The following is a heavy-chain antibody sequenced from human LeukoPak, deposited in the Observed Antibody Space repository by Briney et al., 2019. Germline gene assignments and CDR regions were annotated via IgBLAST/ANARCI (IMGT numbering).Heavy chain of an antibody. D-gene: IGHD5-12*01. J-gene: IGHJ4*02. CDR3: ARVAQYSGYGTSDY. CDR2: VYHGGNT. Sequence: SETLSLTCTISGYSISNGYYWGWIRQPPGKGLQWIGRVYHGGNTYYNPSLKSRVTLSVDTSKNQSSLKLGSVTAADTALYYCARVAQYSGYGTSDYCGQGTLVTVYS. V-gene: IGHV4-38-2*02. CDR1: GYSISNGYY.